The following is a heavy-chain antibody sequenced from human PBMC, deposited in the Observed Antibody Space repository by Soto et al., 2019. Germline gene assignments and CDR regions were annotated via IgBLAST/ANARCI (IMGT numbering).Heavy chain of an antibody. CDR3: ARRYSSSSRYYYYGMDF. V-gene: IGHV1-18*04. D-gene: IGHD6-6*01. Sequence: ALVAVSPNASGYPFTSSGISWVRLAPGQGHERMGWISAYKCNTNYAQKLQGRVTMTTDTSTSTAYMELRSLRSDDTAVYYCARRYSSSSRYYYYGMDFWGQGTTVTVSS. CDR1: GYPFTSSG. CDR2: ISAYKCNT. J-gene: IGHJ6*02.